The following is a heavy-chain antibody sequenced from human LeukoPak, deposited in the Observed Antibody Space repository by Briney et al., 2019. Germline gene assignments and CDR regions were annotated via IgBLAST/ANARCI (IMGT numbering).Heavy chain of an antibody. J-gene: IGHJ4*02. CDR2: INHSGST. CDR1: GGSFSGYY. D-gene: IGHD1-26*01. V-gene: IGHV4-34*01. Sequence: SETLSLTCAVHGGSFSGYYWSLIRQPPGKGLEWIGEINHSGSTNYNPSLKSRVIISVDTSKNQFSLKLSSVTAADTAVYYCARGDSGSYLRLFDYWGQGTLVTVSS. CDR3: ARGDSGSYLRLFDY.